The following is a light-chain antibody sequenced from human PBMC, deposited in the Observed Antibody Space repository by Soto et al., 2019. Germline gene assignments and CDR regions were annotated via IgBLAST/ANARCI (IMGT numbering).Light chain of an antibody. V-gene: IGLV2-14*01. Sequence: QSALTQPASVSGSPGQSITISCTGTSSDVGGYNYVSWYQQHPGKAPKLLIYEVSNRPSGLSNRFSGSKSGNTASLTISGLQAEDEADYYCSSYSRTTHSKVFGGGTQLTVL. CDR2: EVS. J-gene: IGLJ7*01. CDR1: SSDVGGYNY. CDR3: SSYSRTTHSKV.